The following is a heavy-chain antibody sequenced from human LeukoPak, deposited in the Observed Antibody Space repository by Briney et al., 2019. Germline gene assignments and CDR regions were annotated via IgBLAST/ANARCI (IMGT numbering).Heavy chain of an antibody. J-gene: IGHJ4*02. CDR3: ARGSIPPDY. V-gene: IGHV3-48*03. D-gene: IGHD2-21*01. Sequence: PGGSLRHSCVASGFTFSSYEFNWVRQAPGKGLDWVAFISSSGTTIYYTDSVKGRFIISRDNSKNSLYLQMNSLRAEDTALYYCARGSIPPDYWGQGTLVTVSS. CDR1: GFTFSSYE. CDR2: ISSSGTTI.